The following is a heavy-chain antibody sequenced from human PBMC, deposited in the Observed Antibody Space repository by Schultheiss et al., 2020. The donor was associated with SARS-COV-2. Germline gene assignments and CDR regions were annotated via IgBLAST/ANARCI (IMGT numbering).Heavy chain of an antibody. CDR1: GFTFSNYD. J-gene: IGHJ4*02. CDR2: ISSSGSPI. CDR3: ARYYFGSRNYSPFFDS. V-gene: IGHV3-48*03. Sequence: GESLKISCAASGFTFSNYDINWVRQAPGKGLEWVSFISSSGSPIYYTDSVKGRFTISRDNAKKSVFLQMNSLRVEDTAVYYCARYYFGSRNYSPFFDSWGQGTLVTVSS. D-gene: IGHD3-10*01.